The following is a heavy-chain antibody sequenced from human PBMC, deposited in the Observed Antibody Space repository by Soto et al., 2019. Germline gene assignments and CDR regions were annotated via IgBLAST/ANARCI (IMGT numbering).Heavy chain of an antibody. CDR3: VRKYPGTRPFDY. Sequence: GGSLRLPCAPSGLTLNRFAMDWFPQAPWNGLAWVSAIDTHGNTYHASYVKGRFAISRDNSRPTLYLQMNSLRVEDTALYYCVRKYPGTRPFDYWGQGTLVTVSS. CDR1: GLTLNRFA. D-gene: IGHD2-2*01. J-gene: IGHJ4*01. CDR2: IDTHGNT. V-gene: IGHV3-23*01.